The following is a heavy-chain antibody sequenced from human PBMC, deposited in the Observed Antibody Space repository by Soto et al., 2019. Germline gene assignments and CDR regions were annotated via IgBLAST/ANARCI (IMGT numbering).Heavy chain of an antibody. J-gene: IGHJ6*02. D-gene: IGHD2-21*02. CDR1: GYTFSSYG. V-gene: IGHV1-18*01. Sequence: ASVKVSCKTSGYTFSSYGVVWVRQAPGQGLEWMGWISTYNVDTKYAQKFQGRVTITADRSTSTAYMELSSLRSEDTAVYYCARNSPIVVVTANPYYYYGMDVWGQGTTVTVSS. CDR3: ARNSPIVVVTANPYYYYGMDV. CDR2: ISTYNVDT.